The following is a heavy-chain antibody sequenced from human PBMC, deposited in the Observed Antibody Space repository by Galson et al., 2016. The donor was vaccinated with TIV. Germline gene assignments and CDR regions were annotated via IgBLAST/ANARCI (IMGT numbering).Heavy chain of an antibody. D-gene: IGHD1-14*01. J-gene: IGHJ4*02. V-gene: IGHV3-7*01. Sequence: SLRLSCAASGFAFSNYWMSWVRQAPGKGLEWVANIKDDGSDNNYVDSVWGRFTISRDNADNSLFLQINSLRVEDTAVYYCAREIPGGTTDLDCWGQGTLVTVSS. CDR3: AREIPGGTTDLDC. CDR1: GFAFSNYW. CDR2: IKDDGSDN.